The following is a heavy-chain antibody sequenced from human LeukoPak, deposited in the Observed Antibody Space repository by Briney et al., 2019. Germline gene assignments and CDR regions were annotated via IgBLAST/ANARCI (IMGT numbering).Heavy chain of an antibody. D-gene: IGHD2-15*01. V-gene: IGHV5-51*01. J-gene: IGHJ4*01. CDR3: ARAYCSGGGCLGSFDY. CDR1: GYTFNNHM. CDR2: NYPGDSKT. Sequence: GASMKISCTASGYTFNNHMNGWLRQMREKVLELMWINYPGDSKTRSSSSYEGLVTITVDKSITTAYLQRTTLEASDTAMYYCARAYCSGGGCLGSFDYWGHGTLVTVSS.